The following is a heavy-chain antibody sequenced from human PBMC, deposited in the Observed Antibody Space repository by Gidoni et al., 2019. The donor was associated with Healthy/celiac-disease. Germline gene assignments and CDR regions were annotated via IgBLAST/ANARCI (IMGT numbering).Heavy chain of an antibody. CDR3: TTPWLG. CDR2: IKSKTDGGTT. J-gene: IGHJ4*02. D-gene: IGHD6-19*01. CDR1: GFPFSNAW. Sequence: EVQLVESGGGLVKPGGSLRLSCAASGFPFSNAWTSGVGKAPGKGLEWGGRIKSKTDGGTTDYAAPVKGRITISRDDSKNTLYMQMNSLKTEDTAVYYCTTPWLGWGQGTLVTVSS. V-gene: IGHV3-15*01.